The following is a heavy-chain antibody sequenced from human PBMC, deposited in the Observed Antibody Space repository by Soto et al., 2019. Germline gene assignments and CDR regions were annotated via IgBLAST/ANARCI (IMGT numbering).Heavy chain of an antibody. V-gene: IGHV3-48*01. CDR3: ARVSYSSSDY. J-gene: IGHJ4*02. Sequence: GGSLRLSCAASGFTFSSYSMNWVRQAPGKGLEWVSYISSSSSTLYYADSVKGRFTISRDNAKNSLYLQMNSLRAEDTAVYYCARVSYSSSDYWGQGTLVTVSS. CDR1: GFTFSSYS. D-gene: IGHD6-6*01. CDR2: ISSSSSTL.